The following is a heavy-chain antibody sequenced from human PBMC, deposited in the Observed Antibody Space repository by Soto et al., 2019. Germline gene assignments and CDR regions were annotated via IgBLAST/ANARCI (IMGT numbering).Heavy chain of an antibody. CDR3: SRQRATITRIVVVMGWFDP. Sequence: SETLSLTGTVSGGSISSSSYYWGWIRQPPGKGLEWIGSIYYSGSTYYNPSLKSRVTISVDTSKNQFSLKLSSVTAADTAVYYCSRQRATITRIVVVMGWFDPWGQGTLVTVSS. V-gene: IGHV4-39*01. J-gene: IGHJ5*02. CDR1: GGSISSSSYY. CDR2: IYYSGST. D-gene: IGHD3-22*01.